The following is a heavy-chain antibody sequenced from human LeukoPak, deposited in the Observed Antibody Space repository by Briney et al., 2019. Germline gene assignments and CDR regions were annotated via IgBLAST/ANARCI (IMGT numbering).Heavy chain of an antibody. J-gene: IGHJ4*02. D-gene: IGHD3-22*01. CDR2: ISYDAESN. V-gene: IGHV3-30*18. CDR3: AKVGPETYYYDSSGYYSD. CDR1: GFTFSAYG. Sequence: GGSLRLSCVTSGFTFSAYGMHWIRQVPGKGLEWVAVISYDAESNYHVDSVKGRFTISRDNSKNTLYLQMNSLRAEDTAVYYCAKVGPETYYYDSSGYYSDWGQGTLVTVSS.